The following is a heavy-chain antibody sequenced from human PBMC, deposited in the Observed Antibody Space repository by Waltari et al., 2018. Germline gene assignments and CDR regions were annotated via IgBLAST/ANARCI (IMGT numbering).Heavy chain of an antibody. CDR3: ARLSNHGIAAAGGMDV. D-gene: IGHD6-13*01. CDR2: IYPGDSDT. CDR1: GYSFTSYW. V-gene: IGHV5-51*01. Sequence: EVQLVQSGAEVKKPGEALKISCKGSGYSFTSYWIGWVRQVPGKGLEWMGIIYPGDSDTRYSPSFQGQVTISADKSISTAYLQWSSLKASDTAMYYCARLSNHGIAAAGGMDVWGKGTTVTVSS. J-gene: IGHJ6*04.